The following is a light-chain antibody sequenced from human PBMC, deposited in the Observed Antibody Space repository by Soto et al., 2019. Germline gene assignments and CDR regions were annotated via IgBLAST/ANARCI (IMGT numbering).Light chain of an antibody. CDR3: QQYELSYS. CDR1: QNLGKW. J-gene: IGKJ2*01. V-gene: IGKV1-5*01. Sequence: IQMTQSPSIVSASVGHRVAITCRASQNLGKWLAWYQLKAGKAPKLLVFDASSLHDGVPSRFSGTGSGTEFTLTINGLQPDDFGTYYCQQYELSYSFGPGTTIDIK. CDR2: DAS.